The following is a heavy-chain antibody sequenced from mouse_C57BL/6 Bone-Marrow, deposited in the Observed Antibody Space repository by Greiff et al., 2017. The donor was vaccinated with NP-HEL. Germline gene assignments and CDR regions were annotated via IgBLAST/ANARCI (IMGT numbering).Heavy chain of an antibody. CDR3: ARSDDYYCSSYWFAY. CDR2: IYPRSGYT. D-gene: IGHD1-1*01. J-gene: IGHJ3*01. V-gene: IGHV1-81*01. CDR1: GYTFTSYG. Sequence: VQLQQSGAELARPGASVKLSCKASGYTFTSYGISWVKQRTGQGLEWIGEIYPRSGYTYYNEKFKGKATLTADKSSSTAYMELRSLTSEDSAVYFCARSDDYYCSSYWFAYWGQGTLVTVSA.